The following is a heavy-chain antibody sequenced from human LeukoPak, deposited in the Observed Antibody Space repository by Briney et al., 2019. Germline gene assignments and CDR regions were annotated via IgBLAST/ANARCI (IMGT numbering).Heavy chain of an antibody. CDR2: IYYSGST. CDR3: ARHPDYYDSSGYYLVDY. Sequence: SGTLSLTCTVSGGSISSSSYYWGWIRQPPGKGLEWIGSIYYSGSTYYNPSLKSRVTISVDTSKNQFSLKLSSVTAADTAVYYCARHPDYYDSSGYYLVDYWGQGTLVTVSS. CDR1: GGSISSSSYY. V-gene: IGHV4-39*01. D-gene: IGHD3-22*01. J-gene: IGHJ4*02.